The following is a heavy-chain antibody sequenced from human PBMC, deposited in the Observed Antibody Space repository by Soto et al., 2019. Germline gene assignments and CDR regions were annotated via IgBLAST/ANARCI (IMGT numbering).Heavy chain of an antibody. V-gene: IGHV3-74*01. CDR1: GFTFSSYL. CDR2: INSDGSST. D-gene: IGHD7-27*01. CDR3: AKAWGIDF. J-gene: IGHJ4*02. Sequence: PGGSLRLSCAASGFTFSSYLMHWVRQAPGKGLVWVSRINSDGSSTSYADSVKGRFTISRDNAKNTLYLQMNSMRAEDTAIYYCAKAWGIDFWGQGTLVTVCS.